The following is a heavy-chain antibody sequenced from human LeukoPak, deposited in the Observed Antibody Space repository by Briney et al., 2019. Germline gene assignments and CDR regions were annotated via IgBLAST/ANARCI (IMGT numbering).Heavy chain of an antibody. CDR2: INPGGSSM. D-gene: IGHD1-14*01. Sequence: PGGSLRLSCAASGFTFSSYWMHWVRQVPGKGLVWVARINPGGSSMTYADSVKGRFTISRDNAKNTLYLQMDSLGAEDTGVYYCARSNQADDYWGQGTLVTVSS. J-gene: IGHJ4*02. CDR1: GFTFSSYW. CDR3: ARSNQADDY. V-gene: IGHV3-74*01.